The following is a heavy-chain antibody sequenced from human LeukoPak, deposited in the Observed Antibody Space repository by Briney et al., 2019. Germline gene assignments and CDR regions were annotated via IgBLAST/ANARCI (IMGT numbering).Heavy chain of an antibody. CDR1: GFTFSTYT. CDR2: IWYDGINK. Sequence: GGSLRLSCAASGFTFSTYTMNWVRQAPGKGLEWVAIIWYDGINKYYADSVKGRFTISRDNSKNTLYLQMNSLRAEDTAVYHCARDMGKDYGDYYFDYWGQGTLVTVSS. V-gene: IGHV3-33*08. J-gene: IGHJ4*02. D-gene: IGHD4-17*01. CDR3: ARDMGKDYGDYYFDY.